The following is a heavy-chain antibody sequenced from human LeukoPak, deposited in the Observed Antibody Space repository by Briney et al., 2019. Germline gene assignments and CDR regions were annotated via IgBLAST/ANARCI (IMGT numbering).Heavy chain of an antibody. Sequence: PSETLSLTCTVSGGSISSYYWSWIRQPPGKGLEWIGYIYYSGSTNYNPSLKSRVTISVDTSKNQFSLKLSSVTAADTAVYYCARGWELLYGAFDIWGQGTMVTVSS. D-gene: IGHD1-26*01. CDR3: ARGWELLYGAFDI. CDR1: GGSISSYY. J-gene: IGHJ3*02. V-gene: IGHV4-59*01. CDR2: IYYSGST.